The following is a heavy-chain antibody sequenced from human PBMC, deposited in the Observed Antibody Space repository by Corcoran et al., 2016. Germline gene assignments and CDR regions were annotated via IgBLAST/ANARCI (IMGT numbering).Heavy chain of an antibody. Sequence: QVQLLQSGVEVKKPGASVKVSCKASGYTFTNYGISWVRQAPGQGLEWMGWISTYNGNIKYAQKLQGRVTMTTDTSTTTAYMDLRSLSSDDTAVYDCARESYPCACLDWLPNYYCWGQGTLATVTS. CDR1: GYTFTNYG. CDR3: ARESYPCACLDWLPNYYC. J-gene: IGHJ4*02. CDR2: ISTYNGNI. D-gene: IGHD3-9*01. V-gene: IGHV1-18*01.